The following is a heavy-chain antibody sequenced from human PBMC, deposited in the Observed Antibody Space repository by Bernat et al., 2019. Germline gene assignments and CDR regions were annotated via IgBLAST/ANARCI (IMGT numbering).Heavy chain of an antibody. V-gene: IGHV1-46*01. J-gene: IGHJ4*02. Sequence: QVQLVQSGAEVKKPGASVKVSCKASGYTFTSYYMHWVRQAPGQGLEWMGIINPSGGSTSYAQKFQGRVTMTRDTSTSTVYMELRSLRSDDTAVYYCARVLGYCSGGSCYWDGTLDYWGQGTLVTVSS. CDR2: INPSGGST. CDR1: GYTFTSYY. D-gene: IGHD2-15*01. CDR3: ARVLGYCSGGSCYWDGTLDY.